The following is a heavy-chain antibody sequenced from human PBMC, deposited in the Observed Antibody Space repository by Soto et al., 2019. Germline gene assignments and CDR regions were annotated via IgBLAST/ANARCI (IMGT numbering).Heavy chain of an antibody. CDR2: IYWDDDK. J-gene: IGHJ6*02. CDR3: AQLLTTKSMDV. V-gene: IGHV2-5*02. Sequence: QITLKESGPTLVKPTQTLTLTCTFSGFSLSTSGVGVGWIRQPPGKALECLALIYWDDDKRYSPYLKSRLTLTKDTSKNRVVLTMTNMDPVDTATYSCAQLLTTKSMDVWGQGTTVTVSS. CDR1: GFSLSTSGVG. D-gene: IGHD3-22*01.